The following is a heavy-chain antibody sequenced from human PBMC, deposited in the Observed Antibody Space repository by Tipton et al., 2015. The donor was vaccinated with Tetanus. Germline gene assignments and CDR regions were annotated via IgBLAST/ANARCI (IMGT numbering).Heavy chain of an antibody. CDR3: ARGRQWLVRGYAYYYGMDV. CDR2: MSSSGNS. Sequence: TLSLTCTVSGGSINSYYWIWIRQPAGGGLEWIGRMSSSGNSNYSPSLKSRATMSIDTSKNQFSLRLSSVTAADTAVYYCARGRQWLVRGYAYYYGMDVWGQGTTVTVSS. J-gene: IGHJ6*02. D-gene: IGHD6-19*01. CDR1: GGSINSYY. V-gene: IGHV4-4*07.